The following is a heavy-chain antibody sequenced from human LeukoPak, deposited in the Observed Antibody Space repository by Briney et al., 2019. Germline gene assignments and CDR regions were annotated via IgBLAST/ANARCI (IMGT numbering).Heavy chain of an antibody. V-gene: IGHV3-23*01. CDR3: AKAYSIAARQHYFDY. D-gene: IGHD6-6*01. CDR2: ISGSGGST. Sequence: GGSLRLSCAASGFTFSSYAMSWVRQAPGKGLEWVSAISGSGGSTYYADTVKGRFTISRDNSKNTLYLQMNSLRAEDTAVYYCAKAYSIAARQHYFDYWGQGTLVTVSS. CDR1: GFTFSSYA. J-gene: IGHJ4*02.